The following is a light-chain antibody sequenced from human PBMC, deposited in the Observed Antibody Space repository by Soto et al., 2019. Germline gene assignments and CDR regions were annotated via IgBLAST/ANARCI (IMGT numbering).Light chain of an antibody. CDR2: RNN. CDR3: SAWDDSLRGV. J-gene: IGLJ2*01. CDR1: SSNIGSNY. Sequence: QSVLTQPPSASGTPGQRVTISCSGSSSNIGSNYVYWYQQLPGTAPKLLIYRNNQRTSGVPDRFSCSKSGTSASLAISGLRAEDEADYYCSAWDDSLRGVFGGGTKVTVL. V-gene: IGLV1-47*01.